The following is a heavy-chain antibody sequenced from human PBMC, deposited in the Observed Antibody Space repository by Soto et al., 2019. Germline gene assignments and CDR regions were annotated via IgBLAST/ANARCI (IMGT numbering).Heavy chain of an antibody. J-gene: IGHJ4*02. CDR1: GFSLTTTGVG. Sequence: QISLKESGPALVKPTQTLTLTCSFSGFSLTTTGVGVGWIRQPPGKALEWLALIYWDDDERYNPSLKNRLTITKDTSKTLVVLTMTNVDHVDTATYYCALGIAARPFDSWGQGTLVTVSS. D-gene: IGHD6-6*01. CDR2: IYWDDDE. CDR3: ALGIAARPFDS. V-gene: IGHV2-5*02.